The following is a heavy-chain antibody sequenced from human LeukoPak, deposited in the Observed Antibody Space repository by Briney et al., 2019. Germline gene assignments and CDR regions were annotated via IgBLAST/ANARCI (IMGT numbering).Heavy chain of an antibody. CDR1: GGSISSSSYY. CDR2: IYYSGST. Sequence: SETLSLTCTVSGGSISSSSYYWGWIRQPPGKGLEWIGSIYYSGSTYYNPSLKSRVTISVDTSKNQFSLKLSSVTAADTAVYYCARGLLYSSSWYPAVADNFDYWGQRTLVTVSS. CDR3: ARGLLYSSSWYPAVADNFDY. V-gene: IGHV4-39*07. J-gene: IGHJ4*02. D-gene: IGHD6-13*01.